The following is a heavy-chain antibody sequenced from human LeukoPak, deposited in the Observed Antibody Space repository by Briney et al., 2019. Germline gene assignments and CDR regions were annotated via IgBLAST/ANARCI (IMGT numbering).Heavy chain of an antibody. CDR3: ARDLRAAAGTRIDY. J-gene: IGHJ4*02. D-gene: IGHD6-13*01. V-gene: IGHV3-11*01. CDR1: GISFGEYA. Sequence: GRSLRLSCTTSGISFGEYAMSWVRQAPGKGLEWVSYISSSGSTIYYADSVKGRFTISRDNAKNSLYLQMNSLRAEDTAVYYCARDLRAAAGTRIDYWGQGTLVTVSS. CDR2: ISSSGSTI.